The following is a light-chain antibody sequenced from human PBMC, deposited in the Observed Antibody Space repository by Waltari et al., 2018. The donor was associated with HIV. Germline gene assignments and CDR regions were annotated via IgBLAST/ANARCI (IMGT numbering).Light chain of an antibody. CDR1: SSDVGAYNY. CDR3: SSYTSRKSLV. CDR2: EVT. Sequence: QSALTQPASVSGSPGQSITISCTGTSSDVGAYNYVSWYQQHPGKAPKLMIYEVTNRPSGVSNRFSGSKFGNTASLTISGLQAEDEADYYCSSYTSRKSLVFGGGTKVTVL. V-gene: IGLV2-14*01. J-gene: IGLJ2*01.